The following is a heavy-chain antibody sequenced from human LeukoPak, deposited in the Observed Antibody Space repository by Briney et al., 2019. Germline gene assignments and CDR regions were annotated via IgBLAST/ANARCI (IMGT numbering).Heavy chain of an antibody. D-gene: IGHD2-21*02. CDR3: ATRKCGGDCYSDYYYGMDV. Sequence: ASVKVSCKASGGTFSSYAISWVRQAPGQRLEWMGRIIPIFGIANYAQKFQGRVTITADKSTSTAYMELSSLRSEYTAVYYCATRKCGGDCYSDYYYGMDVWGLGTTVTVSS. J-gene: IGHJ6*02. CDR1: GGTFSSYA. CDR2: IIPIFGIA. V-gene: IGHV1-69*04.